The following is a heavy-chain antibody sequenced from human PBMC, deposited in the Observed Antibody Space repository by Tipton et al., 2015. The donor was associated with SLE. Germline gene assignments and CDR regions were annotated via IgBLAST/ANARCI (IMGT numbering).Heavy chain of an antibody. Sequence: TLSLTCAVYGGSFSAYYWSWIRQPPGKGLEWIGEINHSGSTNYNPSLTSRVTISVDTSKNQFSLKLNSVTAADTAVHYCARRHYSGPFDNWGQGTLVTVST. D-gene: IGHD5-12*01. CDR1: GGSFSAYY. V-gene: IGHV4-34*01. CDR3: ARRHYSGPFDN. J-gene: IGHJ4*02. CDR2: INHSGST.